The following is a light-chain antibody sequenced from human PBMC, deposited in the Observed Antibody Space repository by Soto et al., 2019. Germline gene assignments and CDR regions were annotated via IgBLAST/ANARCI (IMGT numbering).Light chain of an antibody. V-gene: IGLV1-47*01. J-gene: IGLJ2*01. CDR3: AAWDDSLSGRV. Sequence: QSVLTQPPSASGTPGQRVTISCSGSSSNIGSNYLYWYQQLPGTAPKLLIYRNNQRPSGVPDRFSGSKSGTSASLGISGLRSEDEADYYCAAWDDSLSGRVFGGGTKLTVL. CDR1: SSNIGSNY. CDR2: RNN.